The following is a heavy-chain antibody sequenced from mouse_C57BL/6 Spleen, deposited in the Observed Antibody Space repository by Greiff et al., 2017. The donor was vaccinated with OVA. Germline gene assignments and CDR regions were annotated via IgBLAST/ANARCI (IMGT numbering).Heavy chain of an antibody. CDR2: IYPRSGNT. CDR3: ARKDYGSSDWYFDV. V-gene: IGHV1-81*01. D-gene: IGHD1-1*01. Sequence: QVQLKQSGAELARPGASVKLSCKASGYTFTSYGISWVKQRTGQGLEWIGEIYPRSGNTYYNEKFKGKATLTADKSSSTAYMELRSLTSEDSAVYFCARKDYGSSDWYFDVWGTGTTVTVSS. CDR1: GYTFTSYG. J-gene: IGHJ1*03.